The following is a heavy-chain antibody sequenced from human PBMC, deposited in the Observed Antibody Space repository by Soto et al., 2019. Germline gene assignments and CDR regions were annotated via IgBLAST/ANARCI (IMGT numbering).Heavy chain of an antibody. D-gene: IGHD3-3*01. CDR2: ISAYNGNT. Sequence: GASVQVSVKSSGYTVIRHSITCLRHAPGQVLGWMWGISAYNGNTNYAQKLQGRVTMTTDTSTSTAYMELRSLRSDDTAVYYCARDFPYYDFWSGYYSAFFYYYYGMDVWGQGTTVTVSS. CDR3: ARDFPYYDFWSGYYSAFFYYYYGMDV. CDR1: GYTVIRHS. J-gene: IGHJ6*02. V-gene: IGHV1-18*01.